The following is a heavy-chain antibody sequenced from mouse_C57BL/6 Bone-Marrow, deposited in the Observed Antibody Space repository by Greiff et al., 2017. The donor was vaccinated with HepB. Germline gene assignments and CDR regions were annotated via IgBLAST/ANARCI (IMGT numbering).Heavy chain of an antibody. CDR3: ASPTVVAPYYFDY. J-gene: IGHJ2*01. Sequence: VQLQQSGPELVKPGASVKISCKASGYTFTDYYMNWVKQSHGKSLEWIGDINPNNGGTSYNQQFKGKATLTVDKSSSTAYMELRSLTSEASAVYYCASPTVVAPYYFDYWGQGTTLTVSS. CDR1: GYTFTDYY. V-gene: IGHV1-26*01. CDR2: INPNNGGT. D-gene: IGHD1-1*01.